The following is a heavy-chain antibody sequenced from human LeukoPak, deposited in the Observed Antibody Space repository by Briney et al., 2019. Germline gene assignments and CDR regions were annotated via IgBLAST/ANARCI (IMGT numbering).Heavy chain of an antibody. V-gene: IGHV3-53*01. D-gene: IGHD5-18*01. CDR1: GFTVSNNY. CDR2: IYSGDST. CDR3: ARAPGGYSYGTPNFDY. J-gene: IGHJ4*02. Sequence: GGSLRLSCAVSGFTVSNNYMSWVRQAPGKGPECVSVIYSGDSTYYADSVKGRFTISRDNSKNTVYLQMNSLRAEDTAVYYCARAPGGYSYGTPNFDYWGQGTLVTVSS.